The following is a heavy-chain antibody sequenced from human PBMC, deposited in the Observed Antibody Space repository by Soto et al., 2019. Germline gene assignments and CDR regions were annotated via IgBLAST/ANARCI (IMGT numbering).Heavy chain of an antibody. V-gene: IGHV4-59*01. CDR2: ILVSGDS. J-gene: IGHJ3*01. CDR1: GVSIRRYF. D-gene: IGHD5-12*01. Sequence: SETLSLTCTVSGVSIRRYFWSWVRQPPGRGLEWVGSILVSGDSNYNRSLRGRVSISLDTSRNQFSLTLSSVTPAHTAVYYCARARSGYHIDAFDLWGQGTTV. CDR3: ARARSGYHIDAFDL.